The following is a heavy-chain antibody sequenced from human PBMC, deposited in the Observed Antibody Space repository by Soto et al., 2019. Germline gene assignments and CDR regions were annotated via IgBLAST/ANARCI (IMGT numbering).Heavy chain of an antibody. CDR1: GGSISNYY. Sequence: PSETLSLTCSVSGGSISNYYWSWIRQPPGKGLELIGYIYSNGNTNYNPSLKSRVTISVETSKNEFSLKLTSVTVADTGVYYCARLYRYGLNLFDIWGQGSSVT. CDR3: ARLYRYGLNLFDI. J-gene: IGHJ4*02. D-gene: IGHD3-10*01. V-gene: IGHV4-59*08. CDR2: IYSNGNT.